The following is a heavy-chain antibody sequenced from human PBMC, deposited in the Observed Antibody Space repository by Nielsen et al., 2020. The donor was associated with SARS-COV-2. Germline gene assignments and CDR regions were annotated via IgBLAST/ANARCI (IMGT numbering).Heavy chain of an antibody. V-gene: IGHV7-4-1*02. CDR3: SSSEMDTNDNYYGMDV. D-gene: IGHD5-24*01. CDR1: GYMFTKYP. J-gene: IGHJ6*02. Sequence: ASVKVSCKASGYMFTKYPMNWVRQAPGQGLEWMGWINTNTGHPMYAQGLPGRFVFSLDTSVSTAYLHISSLKTEDTAIYYCSSSEMDTNDNYYGMDVWGQGTAVTVSS. CDR2: INTNTGHP.